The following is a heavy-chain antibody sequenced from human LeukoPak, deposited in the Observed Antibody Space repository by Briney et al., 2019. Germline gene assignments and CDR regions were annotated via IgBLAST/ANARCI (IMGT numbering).Heavy chain of an antibody. CDR3: ATTMVRGVRDFDY. V-gene: IGHV3-23*01. J-gene: IGHJ4*02. D-gene: IGHD3-10*01. CDR2: ISGSGGST. Sequence: PGGSLRLSCAASGFTFSSYGMSWVRQAPGKGLEWVSAISGSGGSTYYADSVKGRFTISRDNAKNSLYLQMNSLRAEDTAVYYCATTMVRGVRDFDYWGQGTLVTVSS. CDR1: GFTFSSYG.